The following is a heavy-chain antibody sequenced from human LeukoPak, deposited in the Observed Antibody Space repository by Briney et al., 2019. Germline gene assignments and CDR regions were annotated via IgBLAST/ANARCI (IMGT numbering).Heavy chain of an antibody. J-gene: IGHJ4*02. CDR2: IQSDGSNE. CDR1: GFTFSSCA. Sequence: GRSLRLSCAASGFTFSSCAMHWVRQAPGKGLEWVALIQSDGSNEYYADSVKGRFTISRDNSKNTLYLQMNSLRAEDTAIYYCVADFDYWGQGTLVTVS. CDR3: VADFDY. D-gene: IGHD6-19*01. V-gene: IGHV3-30*04.